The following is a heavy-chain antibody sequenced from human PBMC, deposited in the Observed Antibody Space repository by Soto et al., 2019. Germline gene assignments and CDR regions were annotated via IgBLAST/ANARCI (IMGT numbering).Heavy chain of an antibody. CDR3: AREGYDSSGYYGGGYWYFDL. CDR2: MYNTGST. J-gene: IGHJ2*01. Sequence: SETLSLTCAVYGGSFSGYYWSWIRQPPGKGLDWIGDMYNTGSTVYNPSFKSRVTISVDTSKSQFSLRLNSVTAADTAVYYCAREGYDSSGYYGGGYWYFDLWGRGTLVTVSS. CDR1: GGSFSGYY. D-gene: IGHD3-22*01. V-gene: IGHV4-34*01.